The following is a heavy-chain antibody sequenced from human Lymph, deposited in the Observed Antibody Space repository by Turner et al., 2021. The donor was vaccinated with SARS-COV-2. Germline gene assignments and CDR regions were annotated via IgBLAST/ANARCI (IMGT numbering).Heavy chain of an antibody. J-gene: IGHJ4*02. CDR2: ITSSSSYI. Sequence: EVQLVESGGGLVKPGGSLRLSGPASGFPFSSCSMNWVRQAPGKGLEWVSSITSSSSYIYYADSVKGRFTISRDNAKKSLYLQMNSLRAEDTAVYYCARGGRPPWQWLGLGNFDYWGQGTLVTVSS. CDR3: ARGGRPPWQWLGLGNFDY. V-gene: IGHV3-21*01. CDR1: GFPFSSCS. D-gene: IGHD6-19*01.